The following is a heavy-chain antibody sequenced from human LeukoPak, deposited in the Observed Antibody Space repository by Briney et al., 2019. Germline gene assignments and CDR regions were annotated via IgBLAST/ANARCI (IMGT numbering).Heavy chain of an antibody. D-gene: IGHD3-10*02. V-gene: IGHV3-21*01. CDR2: IGHSSSYI. CDR1: GFTFSSHS. CDR3: AELGITMIGGV. J-gene: IGHJ6*03. Sequence: GGSLRLSCAASGFTFSSHSMNWVRQAPGKGLEWVSSIGHSSSYIYYADSVKGRFTISRDNAKNSLYLQMNSLRAEDAAVYYCAELGITMIGGVWGKGTTVTISS.